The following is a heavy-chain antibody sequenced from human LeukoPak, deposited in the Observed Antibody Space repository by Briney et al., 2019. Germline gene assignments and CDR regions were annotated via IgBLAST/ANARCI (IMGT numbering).Heavy chain of an antibody. D-gene: IGHD3-16*01. Sequence: SETLSLTCTVSGGSISSSSYYWGWIRQPPGKGLEWIGSIYYSGSTYYNPSLKSRVTISVDTSKNQFSLNLTSVTAADTAVYYCARFTPQGYGWGGYNRFDPWGQGTPVTVSS. CDR1: GGSISSSSYY. CDR3: ARFTPQGYGWGGYNRFDP. J-gene: IGHJ5*02. CDR2: IYYSGST. V-gene: IGHV4-39*07.